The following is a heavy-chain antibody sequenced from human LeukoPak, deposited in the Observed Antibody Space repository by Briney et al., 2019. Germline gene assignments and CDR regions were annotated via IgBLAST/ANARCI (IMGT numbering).Heavy chain of an antibody. D-gene: IGHD6-13*01. CDR1: GGTFSSYA. Sequence: GASVKVSCKASGGTFSSYAISWVRQAPGQGLEWMGRIIPILGIANYAQKFQGRVTITADKSTSTAYMELSSLRSEDTAVYYCARKWSAQAAGEDYWGQGTLVTVSS. V-gene: IGHV1-69*04. CDR3: ARKWSAQAAGEDY. J-gene: IGHJ4*02. CDR2: IIPILGIA.